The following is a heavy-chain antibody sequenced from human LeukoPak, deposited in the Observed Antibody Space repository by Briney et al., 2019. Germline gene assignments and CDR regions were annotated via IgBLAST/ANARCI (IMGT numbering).Heavy chain of an antibody. D-gene: IGHD1-26*01. CDR2: IYSAGST. Sequence: LAGGSLRLSCAASGFTVSSHYMSWVRQAPGKGLECVSDIYSAGSTYSEASVKGRFTISKDNSKNTLYLQMNSLRAEDTAVYYCARISFVGAILFYYWGQGTLVTPSS. J-gene: IGHJ4*02. CDR1: GFTVSSHY. V-gene: IGHV3-66*01. CDR3: ARISFVGAILFYY.